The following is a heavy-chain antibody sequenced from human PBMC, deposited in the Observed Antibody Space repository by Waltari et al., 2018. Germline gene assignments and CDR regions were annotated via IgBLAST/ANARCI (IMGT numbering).Heavy chain of an antibody. Sequence: QLQLGKSGAEVKQPGSSVQGYCTASGGTSSSYALIWGRQAPGPGLEWMGGIIPIFGTANSAQKFQGRVTITADESTSTAYMELSSLRSEDTAVYYCASGPFSGWLVLGYWGQGTLVTVSS. V-gene: IGHV1-69*13. CDR1: GGTSSSYA. CDR2: IIPIFGTA. D-gene: IGHD6-19*01. J-gene: IGHJ4*02. CDR3: ASGPFSGWLVLGY.